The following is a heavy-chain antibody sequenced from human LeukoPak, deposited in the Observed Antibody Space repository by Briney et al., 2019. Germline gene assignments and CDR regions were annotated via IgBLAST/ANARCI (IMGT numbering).Heavy chain of an antibody. CDR3: AKDGAPRGYSYGPTHYYYYGMDV. Sequence: GGSLRLSCAASGFTFSSYGMHWVRQAPGKGLEWVAVISYDGSNKYYADSVKGRFTISRDNSKNTLYLQMNSLRAEDTAVYYCAKDGAPRGYSYGPTHYYYYGMDVWGQRTTVTVSS. CDR1: GFTFSSYG. V-gene: IGHV3-30*18. J-gene: IGHJ6*02. D-gene: IGHD5-18*01. CDR2: ISYDGSNK.